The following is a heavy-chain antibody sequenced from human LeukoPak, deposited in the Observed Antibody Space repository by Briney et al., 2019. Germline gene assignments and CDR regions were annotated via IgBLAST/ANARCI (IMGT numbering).Heavy chain of an antibody. J-gene: IGHJ6*03. CDR1: GGSISSSSYY. CDR2: VYYRGST. CDR3: ARVYYYYYYMDV. Sequence: SETLSLTCTVSGGSISSSSYYWGWIRQPPGKGLEWIGNVYYRGSTYHNPSLKSRVTISVDTSKNQFSLKLSSVTAADTAVYHCARVYYYYYYMDVWGKGTTVTVSS. V-gene: IGHV4-39*07.